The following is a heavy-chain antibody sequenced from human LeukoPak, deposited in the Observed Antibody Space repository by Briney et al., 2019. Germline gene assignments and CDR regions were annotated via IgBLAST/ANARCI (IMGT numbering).Heavy chain of an antibody. CDR2: IYPSGNT. Sequence: SETLSLTCTVSGGSINSYYWSWIRQPAGKGLEWIGRIYPSGNTDYNPSLKSRVTMPVDTSKNQFSLKLSSVTAADTAIYYCARGLTYTAPFFDYWGQGTLVSVSS. D-gene: IGHD2-2*02. CDR3: ARGLTYTAPFFDY. CDR1: GGSINSYY. V-gene: IGHV4-4*07. J-gene: IGHJ4*02.